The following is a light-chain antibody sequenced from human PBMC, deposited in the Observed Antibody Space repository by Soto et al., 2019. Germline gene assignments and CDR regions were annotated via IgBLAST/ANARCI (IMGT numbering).Light chain of an antibody. J-gene: IGKJ4*01. CDR3: QQYGTSPLT. V-gene: IGKV3-20*01. CDR2: AAS. CDR1: QSVSINF. Sequence: EIVFTQSPGTLSFSPGERATLSCRASQSVSINFLAWYQQKPGQAPRLLIYAASSRATGIPDRFSGSGSGTDFTLTISRLEPEDFALYYCQQYGTSPLTLGGGTKVDIK.